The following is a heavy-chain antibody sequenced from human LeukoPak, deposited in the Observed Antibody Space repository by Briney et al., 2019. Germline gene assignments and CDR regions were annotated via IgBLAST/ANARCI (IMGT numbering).Heavy chain of an antibody. D-gene: IGHD5-12*01. CDR1: GFSLSTSGVG. Sequence: SGPTLVNPTQTLTLTCTFSGFSLSTSGVGVGWIRQPPGKALEWLALIYWDDDKRYSPSLKSRLTITKDTSKNQVVLTMTNMDPVDTATCYCAHSGYSGYDSGYYYYGMDVWGKGTTVTVSS. V-gene: IGHV2-5*02. CDR2: IYWDDDK. CDR3: AHSGYSGYDSGYYYYGMDV. J-gene: IGHJ6*04.